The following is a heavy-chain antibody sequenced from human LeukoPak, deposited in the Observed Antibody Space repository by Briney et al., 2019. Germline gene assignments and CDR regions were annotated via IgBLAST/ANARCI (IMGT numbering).Heavy chain of an antibody. CDR2: ISGSGVT. D-gene: IGHD3-10*01. Sequence: PGGSLRLSCAASGYTFSTSAMTWVRQAPGKGLEWVSGISGSGVTDYADSVKGRFTISRDNSKNTLYLQMNSLRAEDTAVYYCARESGYYYYMDVWGKGTTVTVSS. J-gene: IGHJ6*03. CDR1: GYTFSTSA. V-gene: IGHV3-23*01. CDR3: ARESGYYYYMDV.